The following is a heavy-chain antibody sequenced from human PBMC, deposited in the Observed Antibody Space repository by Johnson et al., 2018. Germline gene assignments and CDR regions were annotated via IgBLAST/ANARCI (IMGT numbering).Heavy chain of an antibody. V-gene: IGHV3-74*01. CDR1: GFTFSSYW. D-gene: IGHD3-22*01. J-gene: IGHJ4*02. Sequence: EVQLLESGGGLVQPGGSLRLSCAASGFTFSSYWMHWVRQAPGKGLVWVSRINSDGSSTNYADSVKGRFTISRDNAKNTLYLQMNSLRAEDTAVYYCARYSYDTWAFDSWGQGTLVTVSS. CDR2: INSDGSST. CDR3: ARYSYDTWAFDS.